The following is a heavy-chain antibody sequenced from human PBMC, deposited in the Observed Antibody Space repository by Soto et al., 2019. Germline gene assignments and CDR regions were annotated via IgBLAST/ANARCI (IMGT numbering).Heavy chain of an antibody. V-gene: IGHV4-34*01. CDR1: GGSFSGYY. CDR2: INHSGST. Sequence: SETLSLTCAVYGGSFSGYYWSWIRQPPGKGLEWIGEINHSGSTNYNPSLKSRVTISVDTSKNQFSLKLSSVTAADTAVYYCARGRMHYYYYYMDVWGKGTTVTSP. CDR3: ARGRMHYYYYYMDV. J-gene: IGHJ6*03.